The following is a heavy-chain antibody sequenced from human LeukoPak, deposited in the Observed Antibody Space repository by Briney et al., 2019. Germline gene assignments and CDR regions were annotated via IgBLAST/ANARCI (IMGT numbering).Heavy chain of an antibody. CDR3: ARGGSPWDYYYYMDV. Sequence: SSETLSLTCTVSGGSISSSTYYWGWIRQPPGKGLEWIGTMHYSGSTYYNPSLKSRVTISVDTSKNQFSLKLSSVTAADTAVYYCARGGSPWDYYYYMDVWGKGTTVTVSS. V-gene: IGHV4-39*07. CDR2: MHYSGST. D-gene: IGHD2-15*01. CDR1: GGSISSSTYY. J-gene: IGHJ6*03.